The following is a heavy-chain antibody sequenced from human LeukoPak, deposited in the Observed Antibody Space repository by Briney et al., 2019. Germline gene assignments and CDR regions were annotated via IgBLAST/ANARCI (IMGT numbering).Heavy chain of an antibody. CDR2: ISSDGSNK. CDR3: ARDLRKGRYFDY. D-gene: IGHD3-10*01. J-gene: IGHJ4*02. V-gene: IGHV3-30*03. Sequence: SGGSLRLSCAAPGFTFSTYGMHWVRQAPGKGLEWVALISSDGSNKDYADSVKGRFTISRDNSKNTLYVQMNSLRAEDTAVYYCARDLRKGRYFDYWGQGTLVTVSS. CDR1: GFTFSTYG.